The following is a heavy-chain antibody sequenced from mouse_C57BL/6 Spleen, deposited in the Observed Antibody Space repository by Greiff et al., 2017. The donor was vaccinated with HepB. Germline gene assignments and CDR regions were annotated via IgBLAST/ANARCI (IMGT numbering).Heavy chain of an antibody. CDR1: GYTFTDYY. CDR3: ARERDAFDY. V-gene: IGHV1-84*01. CDR2: IYHGSGNT. Sequence: QVQLKESGPELVKPGASVKISCKASGYTFTDYYINWVKQRPGQGLEWIGWIYHGSGNTKYNEKFKGKATLTVDTSSSTAYMQLSSLTSEDSAVYFCARERDAFDYWGQGTTLTVSS. D-gene: IGHD3-3*01. J-gene: IGHJ2*01.